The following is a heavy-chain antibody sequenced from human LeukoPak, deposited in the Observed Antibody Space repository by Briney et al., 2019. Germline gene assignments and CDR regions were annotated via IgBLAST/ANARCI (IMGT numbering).Heavy chain of an antibody. D-gene: IGHD3-22*01. V-gene: IGHV1-8*01. Sequence: ASVKVSCNASRYTFTSYDINWVREAAGQRLEWMGWMNPNTGRTGFAQKFQGRLTMTRDAYISTAYMELSSLRSDDTAVYYCARLSQTPDYYSNGGYYYLGYWGQGTPVTVSS. CDR2: MNPNTGRT. J-gene: IGHJ4*02. CDR3: ARLSQTPDYYSNGGYYYLGY. CDR1: RYTFTSYD.